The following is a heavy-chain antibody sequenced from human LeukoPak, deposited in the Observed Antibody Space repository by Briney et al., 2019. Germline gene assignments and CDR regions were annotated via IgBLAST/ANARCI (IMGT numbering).Heavy chain of an antibody. CDR3: ARSLWSGYYTDDAFDI. V-gene: IGHV3-48*03. J-gene: IGHJ3*02. Sequence: GGSLRLSCADSGFIFSDYEMNWVRQAPGTGLEWASYSSSSGTTTHYADSVKGRFTMSRDNAKSLLYLQMNSLRAEDTAIYYCARSLWSGYYTDDAFDIWGQGTMVTVSS. D-gene: IGHD3-3*01. CDR2: SSSSGTTT. CDR1: GFIFSDYE.